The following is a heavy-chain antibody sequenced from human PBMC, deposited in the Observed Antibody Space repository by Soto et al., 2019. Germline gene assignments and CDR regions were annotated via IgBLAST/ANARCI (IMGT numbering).Heavy chain of an antibody. D-gene: IGHD2-2*01. J-gene: IGHJ3*02. CDR2: MNPNSGNT. CDR1: GYTFTSYD. V-gene: IGHV1-8*01. Sequence: ASVKVSCKASGYTFTSYDINWVRQATGQGLEWMGWMNPNSGNTGYAQKFQGRVTMTRNTSISTAYMELSSLRSEDTAVYYCARVRPCSSTSCSDAFDIWGQGTMVTVSS. CDR3: ARVRPCSSTSCSDAFDI.